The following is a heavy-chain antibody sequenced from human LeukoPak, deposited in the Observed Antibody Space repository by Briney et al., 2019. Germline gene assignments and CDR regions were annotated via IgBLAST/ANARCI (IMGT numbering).Heavy chain of an antibody. CDR3: AKGSCSSTSCPTDY. V-gene: IGHV3-23*01. D-gene: IGHD2-2*01. Sequence: GGSLRLSCAASGFTFSSYAMSCVRQAPGKRLEWVSAISGSGGSTYYADSVKGRFTISRDNSKNTLYLQMNSLRAEDTAVYYCAKGSCSSTSCPTDYWGQGTLVTVSS. CDR1: GFTFSSYA. CDR2: ISGSGGST. J-gene: IGHJ4*02.